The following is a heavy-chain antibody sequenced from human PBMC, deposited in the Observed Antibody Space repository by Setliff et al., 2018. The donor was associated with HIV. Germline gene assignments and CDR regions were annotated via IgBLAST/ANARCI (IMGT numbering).Heavy chain of an antibody. V-gene: IGHV4-34*01. J-gene: IGHJ5*01. Sequence: KASETLSLTCAVYGGSFSAYYWSWIRQPPGKGLEWIGEINHSGSTNYNPSLKSRLTISLDTSKNQFSLKLSSVTAADTAVYYCARQERYCTSADSWGQGTLVTVSS. CDR1: GGSFSAYY. D-gene: IGHD2-8*01. CDR3: ARQERYCTSADS. CDR2: INHSGST.